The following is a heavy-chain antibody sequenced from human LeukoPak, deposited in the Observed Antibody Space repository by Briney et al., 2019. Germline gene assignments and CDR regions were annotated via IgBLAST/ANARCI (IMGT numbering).Heavy chain of an antibody. CDR3: ARDLGYDILTGYYY. J-gene: IGHJ4*02. Sequence: PGGSLRLSCVASGFTFSSYWMHWVRQAPGKGLVWVSRINSDGSSTKCADSVKGRFTISRDNAKNTLYLQMNSLRAEDTAVYYCARDLGYDILTGYYYWGQGTLVTVSX. V-gene: IGHV3-74*03. CDR1: GFTFSSYW. CDR2: INSDGSST. D-gene: IGHD3-9*01.